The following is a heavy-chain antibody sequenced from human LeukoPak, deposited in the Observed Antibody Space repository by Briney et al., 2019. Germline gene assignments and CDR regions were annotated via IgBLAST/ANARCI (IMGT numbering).Heavy chain of an antibody. J-gene: IGHJ3*02. CDR3: ARGGSYAAFDI. V-gene: IGHV3-7*01. D-gene: IGHD1-26*01. CDR2: IKQDGSEK. CDR1: GFTCSSYW. Sequence: GGSLRLSCAASGFTCSSYWMTWVRQAPGKGLEWVANIKQDGSEKYYVDSVKGRFTISRDNAKNSLYLQMNSLRTEDTAVYYCARGGSYAAFDIWGQGTMVTVSS.